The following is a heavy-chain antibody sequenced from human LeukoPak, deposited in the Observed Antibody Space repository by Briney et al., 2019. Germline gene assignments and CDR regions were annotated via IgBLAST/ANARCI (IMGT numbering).Heavy chain of an antibody. Sequence: GASVKVSCKASGGTFSSYAISWVRQAPGQGLEWMGGIIPIFGTANYAQKFQGRVTITADESTSTAYMELSSLRSEDTAVYYCAREGALSYCGGDCPIGYWGQGTLVTVSS. CDR3: AREGALSYCGGDCPIGY. J-gene: IGHJ4*02. CDR1: GGTFSSYA. CDR2: IIPIFGTA. V-gene: IGHV1-69*13. D-gene: IGHD2-21*02.